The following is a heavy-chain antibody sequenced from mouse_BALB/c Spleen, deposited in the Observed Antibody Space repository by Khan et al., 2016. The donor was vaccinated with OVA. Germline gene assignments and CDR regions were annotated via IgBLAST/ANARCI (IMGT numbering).Heavy chain of an antibody. D-gene: IGHD1-1*01. V-gene: IGHV5-6*01. Sequence: EVELVESGGDLVKPGGSLKLSCAASGFTFSTYGMSWVRQTPDKRLEWVAGISSGGSYTYYPDSVKGRITISRDNAKNTLHLQMSSLRSEDTAMYYCTRLAYYYKSEGFAYWGQGALVTVSA. J-gene: IGHJ3*01. CDR2: ISSGGSYT. CDR1: GFTFSTYG. CDR3: TRLAYYYKSEGFAY.